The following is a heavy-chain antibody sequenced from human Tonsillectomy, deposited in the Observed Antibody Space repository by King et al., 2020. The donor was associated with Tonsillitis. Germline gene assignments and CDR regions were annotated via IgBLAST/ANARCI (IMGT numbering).Heavy chain of an antibody. D-gene: IGHD6-13*01. CDR3: GSTAAGTLPYVQY. CDR1: GDSVSSYSAM. Sequence: QVQLRQSGPGLVKPSQTLSLTCAISGDSVSSYSAMWSWIRQSPSRGLEWLGRTYYRSKWYYDSAVSVSSRITISPDTSKNQLSLQLNSVTPEDTAVYYCGSTAAGTLPYVQYWGQGPLVTVSS. V-gene: IGHV6-1*01. CDR2: TYYRSKWYY. J-gene: IGHJ1*01.